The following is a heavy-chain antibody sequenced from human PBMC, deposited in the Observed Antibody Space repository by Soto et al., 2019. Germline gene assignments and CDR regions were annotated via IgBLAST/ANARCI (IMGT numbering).Heavy chain of an antibody. Sequence: QVQLVQSGAEVKKPGASVKVSCKASGYTFTSYDINWVRQATGQGHEWMGLMNPNSANTGYAQKFQGRVSMTRNTSISTAYRALSSLRAADTAVYYCAREGVRGMDVWGQGTRVTVSS. CDR2: MNPNSANT. V-gene: IGHV1-8*01. CDR1: GYTFTSYD. CDR3: AREGVRGMDV. D-gene: IGHD3-16*01. J-gene: IGHJ6*02.